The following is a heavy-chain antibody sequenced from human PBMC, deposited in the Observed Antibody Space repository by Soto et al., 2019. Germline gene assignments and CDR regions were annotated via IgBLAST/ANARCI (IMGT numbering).Heavy chain of an antibody. J-gene: IGHJ6*02. D-gene: IGHD2-15*01. CDR1: GYSFTSYW. CDR2: IYPGDSDT. Sequence: GESLKISCKGSGYSFTSYWIGWLRQMPGKGLEWLGIIYPGDSDTRYSPSFQGQVTISADKSISTAYLQWSSLKASDTAMYYCARPLRYCSGGSCYYYYYGMDVWGQGTTVTVSS. CDR3: ARPLRYCSGGSCYYYYYGMDV. V-gene: IGHV5-51*01.